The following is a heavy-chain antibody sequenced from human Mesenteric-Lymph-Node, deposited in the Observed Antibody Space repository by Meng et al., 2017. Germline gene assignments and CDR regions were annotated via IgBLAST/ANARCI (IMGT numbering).Heavy chain of an antibody. D-gene: IGHD2-15*01. J-gene: IGHJ1*01. V-gene: IGHV3-49*04. CDR2: ARSSLYGGTT. Sequence: GGSLRLSCAASGFTFGDYALSWVRQAPGKGLEWVGFARSSLYGGTTEYAASVRGRISISREDSNRIVYLQLNSLRTEDTGVYYCTRVILNPGGNTLAAFQHWGRGTLVTVSS. CDR3: TRVILNPGGNTLAAFQH. CDR1: GFTFGDYA.